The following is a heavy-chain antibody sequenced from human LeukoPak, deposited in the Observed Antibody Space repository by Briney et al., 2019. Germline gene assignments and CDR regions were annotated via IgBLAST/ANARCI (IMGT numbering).Heavy chain of an antibody. CDR3: ARVVDHDYSDYYLDY. D-gene: IGHD4-11*01. CDR1: GFTFSDYY. J-gene: IGHJ4*02. CDR2: ISSSGSTI. V-gene: IGHV3-11*01. Sequence: PGGSLRLSCAASGFTFSDYYMSWIRQAPGKGLEWVSYISSSGSTIYYADSVKGRFTISRDNAKNSLYPQMNSLRAEDTAVYYCARVVDHDYSDYYLDYWGQGTLVTVSS.